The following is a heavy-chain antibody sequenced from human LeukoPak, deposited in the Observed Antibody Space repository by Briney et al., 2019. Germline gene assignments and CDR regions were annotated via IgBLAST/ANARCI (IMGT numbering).Heavy chain of an antibody. J-gene: IGHJ5*02. D-gene: IGHD3-10*01. CDR2: INPNTSGT. Sequence: ASVKVSCKASGYTFTGYYMHWVRQAPGQGLEWMGWINPNTSGTNYAQKFQGRVTMTRGTSTSTAYMELSRLRADDTAVYYCARIYGSGSSWGQGTLVTVSS. CDR1: GYTFTGYY. CDR3: ARIYGSGSS. V-gene: IGHV1-2*02.